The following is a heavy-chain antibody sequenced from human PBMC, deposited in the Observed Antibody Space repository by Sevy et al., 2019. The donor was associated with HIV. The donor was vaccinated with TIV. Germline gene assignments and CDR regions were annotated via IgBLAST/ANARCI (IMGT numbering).Heavy chain of an antibody. V-gene: IGHV3-20*04. D-gene: IGHD1-7*01. CDR2: INWNGGST. Sequence: GGSLRSSCAASGFTFDDYGMSWVRQAPGKGLEWVSGINWNGGSTGYADSVKGRFTISRDNAKNSLYLQMNSLRAEDTALYYCARVRITGTSYYYYYGMDVWGQGTTVTVSS. J-gene: IGHJ6*02. CDR1: GFTFDDYG. CDR3: ARVRITGTSYYYYYGMDV.